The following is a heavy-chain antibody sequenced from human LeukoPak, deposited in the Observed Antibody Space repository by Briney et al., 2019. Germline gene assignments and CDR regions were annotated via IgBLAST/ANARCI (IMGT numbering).Heavy chain of an antibody. Sequence: SVRVSCKASGGIFSSYAISWVRQAPGQGLEWMGRIIPSLGIANYAQRFQGRVTITADKSTSTAYMDLSSLRSEDTAVYYCARDLPPLYFDYWGQGTLVTVPS. J-gene: IGHJ4*02. CDR1: GGIFSSYA. V-gene: IGHV1-69*04. CDR3: ARDLPPLYFDY. CDR2: IIPSLGIA.